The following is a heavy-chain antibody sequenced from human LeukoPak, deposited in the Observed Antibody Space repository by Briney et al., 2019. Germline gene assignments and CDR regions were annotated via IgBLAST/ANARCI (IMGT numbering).Heavy chain of an antibody. CDR1: GGTFSSYA. CDR2: IIPFFGVV. J-gene: IGHJ4*02. CDR3: ARLLSSNSWYYFDN. D-gene: IGHD2/OR15-2a*01. V-gene: IGHV1-69*04. Sequence: ASVKVSCKASGGTFSSYALNWVRQAPGQGLEWMGRIIPFFGVVNYMEKFQGRITITADKSANTAYMELRSLTSDDTAVYYCARLLSSNSWYYFDNWGQGTLVTVSS.